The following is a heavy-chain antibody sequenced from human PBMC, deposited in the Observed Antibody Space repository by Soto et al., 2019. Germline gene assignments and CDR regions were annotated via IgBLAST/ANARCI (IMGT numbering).Heavy chain of an antibody. Sequence: GGSLRLSCAASGFTFSSYSMNWVRQAPGKGLEWVSYISSSSSTIYYADSVKGRFTISRDNAQNSLFLQMNSLRDEDTAVYYCARSPTERHSPWGQGTLVTVSS. V-gene: IGHV3-48*02. CDR1: GFTFSSYS. CDR2: ISSSSSTI. CDR3: ARSPTERHSP. D-gene: IGHD1-1*01. J-gene: IGHJ5*02.